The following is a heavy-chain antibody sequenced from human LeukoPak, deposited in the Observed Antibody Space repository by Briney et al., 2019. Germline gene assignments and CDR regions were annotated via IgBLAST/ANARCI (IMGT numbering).Heavy chain of an antibody. D-gene: IGHD3-22*01. V-gene: IGHV3-53*01. CDR3: ARDSYDSSGYAFDI. CDR2: IYGAGST. J-gene: IGHJ3*02. Sequence: GGSLRLSCAASGFTVSNYYMSWDRQAPGKGLEWVSVIYGAGSTYYADSVKGRFTISRDNSKNTLYLQMNSLRAEDTAMYYCARDSYDSSGYAFDIWGQGTMVTVSS. CDR1: GFTVSNYY.